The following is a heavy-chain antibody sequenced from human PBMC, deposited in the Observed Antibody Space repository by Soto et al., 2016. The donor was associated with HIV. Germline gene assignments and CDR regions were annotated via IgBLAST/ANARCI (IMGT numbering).Heavy chain of an antibody. V-gene: IGHV3-33*01. Sequence: VQLVESGGGVVQPGRSLRVSCTTSGFTFDSYGMHWVRQAPGKGLEWVAGIWYDGSKKYYIDSVKGRFTISRDNSKNTLYLQMNSLRVEDTAVYKCARGRMNIMSMEWFDRWGQGTLVTVSS. CDR3: ARGRMNIMSMEWFDR. J-gene: IGHJ5*02. D-gene: IGHD5-12*01. CDR1: GFTFDSYG. CDR2: IWYDGSKK.